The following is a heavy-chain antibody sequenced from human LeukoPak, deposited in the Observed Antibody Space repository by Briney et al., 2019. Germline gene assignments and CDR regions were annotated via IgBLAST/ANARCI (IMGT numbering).Heavy chain of an antibody. Sequence: GGSLRLSCAASGFTFSSYAMSWVRQAPGKGLEWVSYISSSGSTIYYADSVKGRFTISRDNAKNSLYLQMNSLRGEGTAVYYWARESLGTDYWGQGTLVTVFS. D-gene: IGHD1-1*01. CDR1: GFTFSSYA. J-gene: IGHJ4*02. CDR3: ARESLGTDY. V-gene: IGHV3-48*03. CDR2: ISSSGSTI.